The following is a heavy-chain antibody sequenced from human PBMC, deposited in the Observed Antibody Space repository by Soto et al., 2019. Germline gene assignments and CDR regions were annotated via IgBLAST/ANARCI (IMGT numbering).Heavy chain of an antibody. V-gene: IGHV3-23*01. CDR2: ISGSGGST. CDR3: AKDSFSHSSPFDY. J-gene: IGHJ4*02. Sequence: GGSLRLSCAASGFTFSSYAMSWVRQAPGKGLEWVSAISGSGGSTYYADSVKGRFTISRDNSKNTLYLQMNSLRAEDTAVYYCAKDSFSHSSPFDYRAQRTPVTVSS. D-gene: IGHD6-13*01. CDR1: GFTFSSYA.